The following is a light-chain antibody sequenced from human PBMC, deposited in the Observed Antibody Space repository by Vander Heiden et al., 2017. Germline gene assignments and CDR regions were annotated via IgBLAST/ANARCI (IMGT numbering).Light chain of an antibody. Sequence: DIVLTQSPSTLSLSPGERATLSRRASQSVSSSHLAWYQQKPGQAPRLLIYGASSRATGIPDRFSGSGSGTDFTLTVSRLEPEDFAMYYCQQYGGSPWTFGQGTKVEIK. CDR3: QQYGGSPWT. V-gene: IGKV3-20*01. J-gene: IGKJ1*01. CDR2: GAS. CDR1: QSVSSSH.